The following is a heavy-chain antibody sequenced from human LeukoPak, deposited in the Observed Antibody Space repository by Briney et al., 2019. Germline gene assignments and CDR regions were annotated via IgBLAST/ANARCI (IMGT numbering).Heavy chain of an antibody. V-gene: IGHV1-69*06. J-gene: IGHJ4*02. CDR1: GGTFSIYA. CDR2: IIPIFGTA. Sequence: SVTVSFKSSGGTFSIYAISWVRQAPGQGLEWMGRIIPIFGTANYAQKFQGRVTITADKSTSTAYMELSSLRSEDTAVYYCASGPSWDYWGQGTLVTVSS. CDR3: ASGPSWDY.